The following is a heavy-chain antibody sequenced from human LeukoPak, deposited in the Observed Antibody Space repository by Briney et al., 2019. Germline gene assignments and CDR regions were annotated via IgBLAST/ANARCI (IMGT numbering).Heavy chain of an antibody. CDR1: GFTVSNNY. CDR3: ASETHYYDSSGYYGAFNY. CDR2: IYSGGST. J-gene: IGHJ4*02. V-gene: IGHV3-53*01. D-gene: IGHD3-22*01. Sequence: GGSLRLSCAATGFTVSNNYMSWVRQAPGKGLEWVSVIYSGGSTYYADSVKGRFTISRDNSKNTLYLQMNSLRAEDTAVYYCASETHYYDSSGYYGAFNYWGQGTLVTVSS.